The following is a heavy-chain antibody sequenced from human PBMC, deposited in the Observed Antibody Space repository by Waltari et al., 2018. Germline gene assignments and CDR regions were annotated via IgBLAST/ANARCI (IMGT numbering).Heavy chain of an antibody. Sequence: EVRRVESGGGLVQPGRSLRLSCTASGFTVGDYAMSWFRQAPGKGLEWVGCIRSKAYGGTTEYAASVKGRFTISRDDSKSIAYLQMNSLTTEDTAVYYCTRDLYYDSPEYFQHWGQGTLVTVSS. CDR3: TRDLYYDSPEYFQH. J-gene: IGHJ1*01. CDR1: GFTVGDYA. V-gene: IGHV3-49*03. D-gene: IGHD3-22*01. CDR2: IRSKAYGGTT.